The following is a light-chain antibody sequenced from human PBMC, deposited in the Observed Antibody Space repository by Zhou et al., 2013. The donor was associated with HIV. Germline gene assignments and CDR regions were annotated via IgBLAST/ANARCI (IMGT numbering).Light chain of an antibody. CDR3: QQLNSYPPWT. J-gene: IGKJ1*01. CDR1: QGISSY. CDR2: AAS. V-gene: IGKV1-9*01. Sequence: DIQMTQSPSSLSASVGDRVTITCRASQGISSYLAWYQQKPGKAPKLLIYAASTLQSGVPSRFSGSGSGTEFTLTISSLQPEDFATYYCQQLNSYPPWTFGKGPRWKSN.